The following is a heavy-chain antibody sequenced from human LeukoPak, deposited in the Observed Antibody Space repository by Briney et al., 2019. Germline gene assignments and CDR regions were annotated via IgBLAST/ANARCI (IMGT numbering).Heavy chain of an antibody. D-gene: IGHD3-10*01. Sequence: SETLSLTCSVSGGAISSGGYYWSWIRQHPGKGLEWIGYIYYSGNSDYNPSLKSRVTISVDTSKNQFSLKLTSVTAADTAVYYCARHADSGFGELAFDYWGQGTLVTVSP. CDR3: ARHADSGFGELAFDY. V-gene: IGHV4-31*03. CDR2: IYYSGNS. CDR1: GGAISSGGYY. J-gene: IGHJ4*02.